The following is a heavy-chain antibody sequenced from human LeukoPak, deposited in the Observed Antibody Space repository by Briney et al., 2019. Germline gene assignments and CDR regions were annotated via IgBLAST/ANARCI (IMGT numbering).Heavy chain of an antibody. Sequence: ASVKVSCKTSGYTFINYDINWVRQATGQGLEWLGWVSANSGNTGYAQKFQGRVSMTRATSIKTAYLEVNRLTFEDTAVYYCARTPPKGDIDYWGQGTLVTVSS. J-gene: IGHJ4*02. CDR1: GYTFINYD. V-gene: IGHV1-8*01. CDR3: ARTPPKGDIDY. D-gene: IGHD2-21*02. CDR2: VSANSGNT.